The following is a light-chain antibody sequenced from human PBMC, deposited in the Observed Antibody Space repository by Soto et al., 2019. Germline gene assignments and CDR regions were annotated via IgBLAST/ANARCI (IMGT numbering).Light chain of an antibody. CDR1: QDISNC. CDR2: DAS. CDR3: QQYDNLLRT. J-gene: IGKJ3*01. Sequence: DLQMTQSPSSLSASVGDRVTITCRASQDISNCLNWYQQKPGKAPKLLIYDASTLETGVSSRFSGSGSGTDFTFTISSLQPEDIATYYCQQYDNLLRTFGPGTKVNIK. V-gene: IGKV1-33*01.